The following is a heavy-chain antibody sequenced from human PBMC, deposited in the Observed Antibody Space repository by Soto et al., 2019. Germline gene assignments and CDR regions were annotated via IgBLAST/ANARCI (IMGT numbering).Heavy chain of an antibody. Sequence: SETLSLTCAFYGGSFRGYYWSLIRQPPGKGLEWIGEINHSGSTNYNPSLKSRVTISVDTSKNQFSLKLSSVTAADTAVYYCARTDTATLDGMDVWGQGTTVTVSS. CDR3: ARTDTATLDGMDV. D-gene: IGHD5-18*01. V-gene: IGHV4-34*01. CDR2: INHSGST. CDR1: GGSFRGYY. J-gene: IGHJ6*02.